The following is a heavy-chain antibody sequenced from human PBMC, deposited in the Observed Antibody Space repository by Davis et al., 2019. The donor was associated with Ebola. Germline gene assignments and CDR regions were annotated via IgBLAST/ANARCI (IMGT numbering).Heavy chain of an antibody. D-gene: IGHD4-17*01. CDR1: GGSISSYY. J-gene: IGHJ6*02. CDR2: ISYSGKT. V-gene: IGHV4-59*01. Sequence: MPGGSLRLSCTVSGGSISSYYWSWIRQPPGKGLEWIGYISYSGKTNYNPSLKSRVTMSVDTSKNQFSLKLSSVTAADTAVYYCARGNYGDYIVLYYYNMDVWGQGTTVTVSS. CDR3: ARGNYGDYIVLYYYNMDV.